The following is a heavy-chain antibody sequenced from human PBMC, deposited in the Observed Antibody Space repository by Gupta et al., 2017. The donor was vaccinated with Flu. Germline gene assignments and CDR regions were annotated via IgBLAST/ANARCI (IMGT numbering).Heavy chain of an antibody. V-gene: IGHV4-34*01. D-gene: IGHD3-3*01. Sequence: QVQLQQWGAGLLNPSETLSLTCAVSGGSLSGYYWSWIRQPPGKGLEWIGEINHSGSTNYNPSLKSRVTISVDTSKDHFSLKLTSLTAADTAVYYCARGQLPLVIFGVGNIAQIYLDVWGKGTTVTVSS. CDR1: GGSLSGYY. CDR2: INHSGST. J-gene: IGHJ6*03. CDR3: ARGQLPLVIFGVGNIAQIYLDV.